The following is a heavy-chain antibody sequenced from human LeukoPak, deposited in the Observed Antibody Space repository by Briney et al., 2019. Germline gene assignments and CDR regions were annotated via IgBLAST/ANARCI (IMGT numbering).Heavy chain of an antibody. V-gene: IGHV3-48*01. J-gene: IGHJ4*02. Sequence: GGSLRPSCAASGLTFSSYSMNWVRQAPGKGLEWVAYISSFSGTIYYADSVKGRFTISRDNSKNTLYLQMNSLRAEDTAVYYCAKAEWIQLWVMMDYWGQGTLVTVSS. CDR3: AKAEWIQLWVMMDY. CDR1: GLTFSSYS. CDR2: ISSFSGTI. D-gene: IGHD5-18*01.